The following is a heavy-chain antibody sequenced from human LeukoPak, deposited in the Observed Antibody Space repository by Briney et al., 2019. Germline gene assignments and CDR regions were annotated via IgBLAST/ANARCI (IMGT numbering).Heavy chain of an antibody. CDR2: ISSSSSTI. Sequence: GGSLRLSCAASGFTFSSYSMNWVRKAPGKGLEWVSYISSSSSTIYYADSVKGRFTISRDNAKNSLYLQMNSLRDEDTAVYYRARDELEGQWLVGGDYWGQGTLVTVSS. CDR1: GFTFSSYS. J-gene: IGHJ4*02. CDR3: ARDELEGQWLVGGDY. D-gene: IGHD6-19*01. V-gene: IGHV3-48*02.